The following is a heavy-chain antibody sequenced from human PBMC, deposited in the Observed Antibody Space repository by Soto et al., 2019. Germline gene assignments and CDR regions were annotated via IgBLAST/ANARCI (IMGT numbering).Heavy chain of an antibody. CDR1: GYTVSEYS. CDR2: ISSDGDIT. Sequence: GGSLRLSCSASGYTVSEYSMHWVRQAPGKGLQYVSTISSDGDITYYADSVKGRFTISRYNSKNTLYLQMNRLRPEDTAVYYCVKVSTFYDILTGYYSTNCFDPWGQGTLVTVSS. J-gene: IGHJ5*02. V-gene: IGHV3-64D*06. D-gene: IGHD3-9*01. CDR3: VKVSTFYDILTGYYSTNCFDP.